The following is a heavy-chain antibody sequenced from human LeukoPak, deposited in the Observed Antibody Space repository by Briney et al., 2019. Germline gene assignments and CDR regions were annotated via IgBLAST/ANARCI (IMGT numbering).Heavy chain of an antibody. CDR1: GFTFSDYY. D-gene: IGHD2-8*01. J-gene: IGHJ3*01. CDR2: ISSSSSDT. CDR3: VRDDGLDVFDV. Sequence: PGGSLRLSCAASGFTFSDYYMSWIRQAPGKGLEWVSSISSSSSDTKYADSVKGRFTISRDNAKKSLYLQMNSLRAEDTAVYYCVRDDGLDVFDVWGQGTAVTVSS. V-gene: IGHV3-11*05.